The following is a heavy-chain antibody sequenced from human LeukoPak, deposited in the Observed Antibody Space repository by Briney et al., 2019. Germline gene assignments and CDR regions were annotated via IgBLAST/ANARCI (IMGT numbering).Heavy chain of an antibody. CDR1: GITVSTNY. CDR2: AFSDGRT. CDR3: ARGDFDY. V-gene: IGHV3-53*01. Sequence: GGSLRLSCAASGITVSTNYMSWVRQAPGKGLEWVSIAFSDGRTFYADSVKGRFIISRDSSKNTVFLQMNILGAEDTAVYYCARGDFDYWGQGTLVTVSS. J-gene: IGHJ4*02.